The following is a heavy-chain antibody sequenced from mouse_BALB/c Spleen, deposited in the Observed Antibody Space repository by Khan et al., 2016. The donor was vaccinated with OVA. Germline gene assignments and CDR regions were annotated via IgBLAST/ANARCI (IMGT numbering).Heavy chain of an antibody. CDR1: GLSLTNYG. CDR3: ASPLYYYGYAMDY. CDR2: IWSGGTT. Sequence: QVQLQESGPGLVQPSQSLSITCTVSGLSLTNYGIHWVRQSPGRGLEWLGVIWSGGTTDYNAPFISRLSIIKDNSKSQVFFKMYSLQANDTAIYYCASPLYYYGYAMDYWGQGTSVTVSS. J-gene: IGHJ4*01. V-gene: IGHV2-2*02. D-gene: IGHD1-1*01.